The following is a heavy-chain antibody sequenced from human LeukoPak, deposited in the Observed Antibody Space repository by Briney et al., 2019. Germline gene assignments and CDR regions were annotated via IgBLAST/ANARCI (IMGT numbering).Heavy chain of an antibody. CDR1: GYTFTSYG. CDR2: INPNSGGT. V-gene: IGHV1-2*02. D-gene: IGHD3-10*01. J-gene: IGHJ4*02. CDR3: ARVSGLYYGSGSYLY. Sequence: ASVKVSCKASGYTFTSYGISWVRQAPGQGLEWMGWINPNSGGTNYAQKFQGRVTMTRDTSISTAYMELSRLRSDDTAVYYCARVSGLYYGSGSYLYWGQGTLVTVSS.